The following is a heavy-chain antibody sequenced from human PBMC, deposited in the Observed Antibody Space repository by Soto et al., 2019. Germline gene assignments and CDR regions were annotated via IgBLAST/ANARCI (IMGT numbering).Heavy chain of an antibody. Sequence: GGSLRLSCAASGFSFSTSSMAWVRQPPGKGLEWVSAISPSASDTLYADSVKGRFTISRDNSQNTLFLQMTSLRAEDTAVYYCARGGSNSHYGMYVWGQGTTVTVSS. CDR1: GFSFSTSS. D-gene: IGHD1-26*01. V-gene: IGHV3-23*01. CDR3: ARGGSNSHYGMYV. J-gene: IGHJ6*02. CDR2: ISPSASDT.